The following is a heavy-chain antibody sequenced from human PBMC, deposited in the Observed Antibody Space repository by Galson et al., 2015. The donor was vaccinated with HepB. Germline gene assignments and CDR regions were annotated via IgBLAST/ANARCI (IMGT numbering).Heavy chain of an antibody. Sequence: QSGAEVKKPGESLKISCKGSGYSFSSDWIGWVRQMPGKGLEWMGLIYPGDSDTRYSPSFQGQVTISADKSFRTAYLQWSSLKASDTAMYYCARFQRAPDCSSGSCDLADAFDIWGQGTMVTVSS. CDR3: ARFQRAPDCSSGSCDLADAFDI. J-gene: IGHJ3*02. CDR1: GYSFSSDW. CDR2: IYPGDSDT. V-gene: IGHV5-51*01. D-gene: IGHD2-15*01.